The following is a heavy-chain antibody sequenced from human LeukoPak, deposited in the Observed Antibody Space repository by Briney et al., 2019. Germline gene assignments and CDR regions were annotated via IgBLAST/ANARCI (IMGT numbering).Heavy chain of an antibody. CDR2: IYYSGST. Sequence: PSETLSLTCTVSDGSISSHYWSWIRQPPGKGLEWIGYIYYSGSTNYNPSLKSRVTISVDTSKNQFSLKLSSVTAADTAVYYCARGVPPIYRRWAAADNWFDPWGQGTLVTVSS. V-gene: IGHV4-59*11. D-gene: IGHD6-13*01. CDR3: ARGVPPIYRRWAAADNWFDP. CDR1: DGSISSHY. J-gene: IGHJ5*02.